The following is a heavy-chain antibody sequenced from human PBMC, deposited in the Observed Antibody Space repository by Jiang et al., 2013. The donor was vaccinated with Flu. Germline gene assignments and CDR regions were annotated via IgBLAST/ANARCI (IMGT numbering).Heavy chain of an antibody. D-gene: IGHD6-6*01. J-gene: IGHJ4*02. Sequence: QTLSLTCAISGDSVSSNSAAWNWIRQSPSRGLEWLGRTYYRSKWYNDYAVSVKSRITINPDTSKNQFSLQLNSVTPEDTAVYYCARESIAARPFSRLIDYWGQGTLVTVSS. CDR3: ARESIAARPFSRLIDY. CDR1: GDSVSSNSAA. V-gene: IGHV6-1*01. CDR2: TYYRSKWYN.